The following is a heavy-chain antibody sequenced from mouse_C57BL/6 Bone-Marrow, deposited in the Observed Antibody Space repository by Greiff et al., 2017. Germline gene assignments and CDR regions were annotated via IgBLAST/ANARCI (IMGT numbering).Heavy chain of an antibody. CDR3: AREDYYYGSRPWFAY. CDR1: GYTFTSYW. Sequence: QVQLQQPGAELVKPGASVKMSCKASGYTFTSYWITWVKQRPGQGLEWIGDIYPGSGSTNYNEKFKSKATLTVDTSSSTAYMQLSSLTSEDSAVYYCAREDYYYGSRPWFAYWGQGTLVTVSA. D-gene: IGHD1-1*01. V-gene: IGHV1-55*01. J-gene: IGHJ3*01. CDR2: IYPGSGST.